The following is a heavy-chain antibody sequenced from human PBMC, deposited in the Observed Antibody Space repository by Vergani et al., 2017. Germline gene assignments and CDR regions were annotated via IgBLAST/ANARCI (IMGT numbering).Heavy chain of an antibody. CDR1: GFTFSSYG. CDR2: ISYDGSKK. D-gene: IGHD6-13*01. CDR3: AKVVSISTWYIPSFDY. V-gene: IGHV3-30*18. J-gene: IGHJ4*02. Sequence: QVQLVESGGGVVQPGRSLRLSCAASGFTFSSYGMHWVRQAPGKGLEWVAVISYDGSKKYYADSVRGRFTISRDNSKNTLYLQMDSLRAEDTAVYYCAKVVSISTWYIPSFDYWGQGTLVTVSS.